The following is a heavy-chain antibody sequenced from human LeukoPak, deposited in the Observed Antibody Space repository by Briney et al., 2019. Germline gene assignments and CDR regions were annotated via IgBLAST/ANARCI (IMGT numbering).Heavy chain of an antibody. D-gene: IGHD1-26*01. V-gene: IGHV3-30*02. J-gene: IGHJ4*02. CDR3: AKDVGMGATTEDYFDY. CDR2: IWYDGTNE. CDR1: GFTFNSYG. Sequence: PGGSLRLSCAASGFTFNSYGMHWVRQAPGKGLDWVAFIWYDGTNEYYADSVKGRFTISRDNSNNTLYLQMNSLRAEDTAVYYCAKDVGMGATTEDYFDYWGQGTLVTVSS.